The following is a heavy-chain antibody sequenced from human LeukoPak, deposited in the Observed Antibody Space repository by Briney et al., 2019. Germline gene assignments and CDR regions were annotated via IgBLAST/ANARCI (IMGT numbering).Heavy chain of an antibody. CDR3: ARADDSSGYYRISIDY. Sequence: GGSLRLSCAASGFTFSSYGVHWVRQAPGKGLEWVAVIWYDGSNKYYADSVKGRFTISRDNSKNTLYLQMNSLRAEDTAVYYCARADDSSGYYRISIDYWGQGTLVTVSP. V-gene: IGHV3-33*01. CDR2: IWYDGSNK. CDR1: GFTFSSYG. D-gene: IGHD3-22*01. J-gene: IGHJ4*02.